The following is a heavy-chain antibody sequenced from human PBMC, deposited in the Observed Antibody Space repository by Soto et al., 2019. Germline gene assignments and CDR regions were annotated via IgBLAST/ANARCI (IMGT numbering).Heavy chain of an antibody. J-gene: IGHJ4*02. V-gene: IGHV4-30-4*01. Sequence: SETLSLTCTVSGASISSGDYFWSWIRQSPGKGLEWIGYVYDSGSSYYNPSLKSRVTMSVDTSKNQFSLKLRSVTAADTAVYYCAREKGYISGPKNFDYWGQGTLVTVSS. CDR3: AREKGYISGPKNFDY. CDR2: VYDSGSS. CDR1: GASISSGDYF. D-gene: IGHD5-12*01.